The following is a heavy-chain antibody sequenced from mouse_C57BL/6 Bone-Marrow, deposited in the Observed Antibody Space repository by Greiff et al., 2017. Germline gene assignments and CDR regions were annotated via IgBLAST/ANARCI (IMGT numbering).Heavy chain of an antibody. J-gene: IGHJ4*01. Sequence: EVQRVESGGDLVKPGGSLKLSCAASGFTFSSYGMSWVRQTPDKRLEWVATISSGGSYAYYPDSVKGRFTISRDNAKNTLYLQMSRLKSEDTAMYYCARRGTTVGARAMDYWGQGTSVTVSS. CDR3: ARRGTTVGARAMDY. V-gene: IGHV5-6*01. D-gene: IGHD1-1*01. CDR1: GFTFSSYG. CDR2: ISSGGSYA.